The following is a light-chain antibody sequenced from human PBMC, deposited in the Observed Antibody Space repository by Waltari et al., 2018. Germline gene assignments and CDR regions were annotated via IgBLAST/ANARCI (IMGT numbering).Light chain of an antibody. CDR2: QDL. CDR1: RLGDTF. Sequence: SYELTQPPSVSVSPGQTVTITSPGDRLGDTFACWYQQKAGQSPILVIYQDLKRPSGIPERFSGSRSGNTATLTIRGTHVMDEADYYCQAWDATTGMLFGGGTQVTVL. J-gene: IGLJ2*01. V-gene: IGLV3-1*01. CDR3: QAWDATTGML.